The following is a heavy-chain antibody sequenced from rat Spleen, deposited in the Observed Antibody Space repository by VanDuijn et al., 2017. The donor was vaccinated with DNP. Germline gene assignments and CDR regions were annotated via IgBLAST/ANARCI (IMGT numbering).Heavy chain of an antibody. Sequence: EVQLLDTGGGLVQPGRSLKLSCAASGFTFGDYAMAWVRQSPQKGLEWVATITSDGSSTYYRVSVKGRFTISRENAKRTLYLQMDGLRSEDTATYYCATPAHYGYKGDYWGQGVLVTVSS. D-gene: IGHD1-6*01. CDR2: ITSDGSST. CDR3: ATPAHYGYKGDY. J-gene: IGHJ2*01. V-gene: IGHV5-7*01. CDR1: GFTFGDYA.